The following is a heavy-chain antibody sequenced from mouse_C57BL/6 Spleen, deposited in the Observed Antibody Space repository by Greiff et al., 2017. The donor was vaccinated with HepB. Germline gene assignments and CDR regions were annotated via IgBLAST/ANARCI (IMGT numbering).Heavy chain of an antibody. Sequence: EVKLMESEGGLVQPGSSMKLSCTASGFTFSDYYMAWVRQVPEKGLEWVANINYDGSSTYYLDSLKSRFIISRDNAKNILYLQMSSLKSEDTATYYCAREGLWYAMDYWGQGTSVTVSS. CDR3: AREGLWYAMDY. CDR1: GFTFSDYY. CDR2: INYDGSST. J-gene: IGHJ4*01. D-gene: IGHD6-5*01. V-gene: IGHV5-16*01.